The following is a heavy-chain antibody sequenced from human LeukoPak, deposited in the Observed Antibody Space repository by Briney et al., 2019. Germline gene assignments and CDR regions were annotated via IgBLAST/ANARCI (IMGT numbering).Heavy chain of an antibody. V-gene: IGHV5-51*01. CDR3: ARLPFRSSWYTNYMDV. D-gene: IGHD6-13*01. Sequence: GESLKISCKGSGYTFTNYWIGWVRQMPGKGLEFMGIIYPGDSDTRYSPSFQGQVTISADKSISTAYLQWSSLKASDTAMYYCARLPFRSSWYTNYMDVWGKGTTVTVSS. CDR1: GYTFTNYW. CDR2: IYPGDSDT. J-gene: IGHJ6*03.